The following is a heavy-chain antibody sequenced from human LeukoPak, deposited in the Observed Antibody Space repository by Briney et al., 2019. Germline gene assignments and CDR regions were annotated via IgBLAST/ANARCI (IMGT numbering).Heavy chain of an antibody. Sequence: PSETLSLTCSFPGDPFIYYYWSWIRQPQGKGLEGIGYVYYSATTNYKPSLNYNPSLKSRVTISLDTSKKQFSLKLSSVTAADTAMYYCATGRVLYGSEYWGPGTLVGVSS. CDR2: VYYSATTNYKPSL. D-gene: IGHD3-10*01. CDR1: GDPFIYYY. V-gene: IGHV4-59*03. CDR3: ATGRVLYGSEY. J-gene: IGHJ4*02.